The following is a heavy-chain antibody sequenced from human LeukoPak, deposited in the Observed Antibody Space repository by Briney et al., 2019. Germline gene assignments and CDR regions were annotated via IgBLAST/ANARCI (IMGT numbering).Heavy chain of an antibody. CDR1: GYTSTGYY. CDR3: ARAGIVVVPAALRYYYYGMDV. J-gene: IGHJ6*02. V-gene: IGHV1-2*02. D-gene: IGHD2-2*02. CDR2: INPNSGGT. Sequence: ASVKVSCKASGYTSTGYYMHWVRQAPGQGLEWMGWINPNSGGTNYAQKFQGRVTMTRDTSISTAYMELSRLRSDDTAVYYCARAGIVVVPAALRYYYYGMDVWGQGTTVTVSS.